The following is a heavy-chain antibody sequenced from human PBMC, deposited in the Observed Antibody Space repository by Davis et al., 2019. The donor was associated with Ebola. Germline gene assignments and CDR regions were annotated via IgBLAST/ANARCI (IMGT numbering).Heavy chain of an antibody. CDR3: AKGLEWLLYDYYYGMDV. Sequence: SCKASGGTFSSYAMSWVRQAPGKGLEWVSAISGSGGSTYYADSVKGRFTISRDNSKNTLYLQMNSLRAEDTAVNYCAKGLEWLLYDYYYGMDVWGQGTTVTVSS. D-gene: IGHD3-3*01. CDR2: ISGSGGST. CDR1: GGTFSSYA. J-gene: IGHJ6*02. V-gene: IGHV3-23*01.